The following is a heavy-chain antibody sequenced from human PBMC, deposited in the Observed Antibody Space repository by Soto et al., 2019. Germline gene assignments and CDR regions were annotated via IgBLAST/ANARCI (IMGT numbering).Heavy chain of an antibody. CDR3: ARDLRYCGGDCYSDYYYYGMDV. CDR2: ISSSSSYI. CDR1: GFTFSSYS. V-gene: IGHV3-21*01. J-gene: IGHJ6*02. D-gene: IGHD2-21*02. Sequence: GSLRLSCAASGFTFSSYSMNWVRQAPGKGLEWVSSISSSSSYIYYADSVKGRFTISRDNAKNSLYLQMNSLRAEDTAVYYCARDLRYCGGDCYSDYYYYGMDVWGQGTTVTVSS.